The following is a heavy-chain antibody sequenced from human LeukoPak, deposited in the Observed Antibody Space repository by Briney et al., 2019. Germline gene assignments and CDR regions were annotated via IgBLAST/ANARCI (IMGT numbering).Heavy chain of an antibody. J-gene: IGHJ4*02. CDR2: INPNSGGT. CDR1: GYAFTGYY. Sequence: ASVKVSCKASGYAFTGYYMHWVRQAPGQGLEWMGWINPNSGGTNCAQKFQGRVTMTRDTSISTAYMELSRLRSDDTAVYYCARYDSSGYYTFYFDYWGQGTLVTVSS. D-gene: IGHD3-22*01. V-gene: IGHV1-2*02. CDR3: ARYDSSGYYTFYFDY.